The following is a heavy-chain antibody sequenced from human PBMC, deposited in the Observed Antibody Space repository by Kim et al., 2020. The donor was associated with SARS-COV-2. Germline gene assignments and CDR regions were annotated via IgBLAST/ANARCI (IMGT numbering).Heavy chain of an antibody. CDR3: AREPDVGYWDY. D-gene: IGHD3-22*01. Sequence: GGSLRLSCAASGFTFSSYAMHWVRQAPGKGLEWVAVISYDGSNKYYADSVKGRFTISRDNSKNTLYLQMNSLRAEDTAVYYCAREPDVGYWDYWGQGTLVTVSS. CDR1: GFTFSSYA. CDR2: ISYDGSNK. J-gene: IGHJ4*02. V-gene: IGHV3-30*04.